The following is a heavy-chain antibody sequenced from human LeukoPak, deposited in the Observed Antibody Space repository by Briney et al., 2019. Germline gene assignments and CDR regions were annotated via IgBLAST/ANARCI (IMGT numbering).Heavy chain of an antibody. CDR2: ISSSGSTL. CDR3: AGERGGYGFY. V-gene: IGHV3-48*03. D-gene: IGHD5-12*01. J-gene: IGHJ4*02. Sequence: GGSLRLSCAASGFTFSSYELIWVRQSPGKGLVGISYISSSGSTLYYADSVKGRFTISRDDAKNSLYLQMNSLRGDDTAMYYCAGERGGYGFYWGQGTLVTVSS. CDR1: GFTFSSYE.